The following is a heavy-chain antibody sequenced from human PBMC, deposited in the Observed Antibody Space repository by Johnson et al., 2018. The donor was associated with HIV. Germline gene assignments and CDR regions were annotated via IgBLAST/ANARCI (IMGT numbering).Heavy chain of an antibody. CDR2: ISYDGSNK. Sequence: QVQLVESGGGLVQPGGSLRLSCAASGFTFTNYWMTWVRQAPGKGLEWVAVISYDGSNKYYADSVKGRFTISRDNSKNTLYLQMNSLRAEDTAVYYCASAEIAAAATGHDAFDIWGQGTMVTVSS. V-gene: IGHV3-30*03. CDR1: GFTFTNYW. CDR3: ASAEIAAAATGHDAFDI. D-gene: IGHD6-13*01. J-gene: IGHJ3*02.